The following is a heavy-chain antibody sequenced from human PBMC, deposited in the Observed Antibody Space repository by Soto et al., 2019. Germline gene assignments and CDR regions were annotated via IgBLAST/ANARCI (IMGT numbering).Heavy chain of an antibody. CDR1: GGTFSSYA. J-gene: IGHJ4*02. V-gene: IGHV1-69*13. D-gene: IGHD3-3*01. CDR2: IIPIFGTA. Sequence: VASVKVSCKASGGTFSSYAISWVRQAPGQGLEWMGGIIPIFGTANYAQKFQGRVTITADESTSTAYMELSSLRSEDTAVYYCARVCRHYDSLPYYFDYWGQGTLVTVS. CDR3: ARVCRHYDSLPYYFDY.